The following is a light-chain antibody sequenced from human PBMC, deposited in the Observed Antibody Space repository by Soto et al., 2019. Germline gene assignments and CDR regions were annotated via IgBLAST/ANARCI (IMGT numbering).Light chain of an antibody. Sequence: QSALTKPASVSRSPAQSITISCTGTSSDVGGYNYVSWYQQHPGKAPKLMIYDVSNRPSGVSNRFSGSKSGNTASLTISGLQAEDEDDYYCRSYTSSSNVVFGGGTKLTVL. CDR1: SSDVGGYNY. CDR2: DVS. J-gene: IGLJ2*01. CDR3: RSYTSSSNVV. V-gene: IGLV2-14*01.